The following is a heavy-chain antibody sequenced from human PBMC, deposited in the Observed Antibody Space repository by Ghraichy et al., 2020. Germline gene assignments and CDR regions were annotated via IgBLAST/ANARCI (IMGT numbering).Heavy chain of an antibody. D-gene: IGHD1-26*01. Sequence: GESLNISCATSGFTFTDYYMNWIRQAPGKGLEWVAFITNSGSSSNYAASVKGRFTVSRDQTKNSVYLQMNSLRADDTAVYYCTRGRKGAWDAQDHWGQGTLVTVSS. CDR1: GFTFTDYY. CDR3: TRGRKGAWDAQDH. CDR2: ITNSGSSS. V-gene: IGHV3-11*01. J-gene: IGHJ4*02.